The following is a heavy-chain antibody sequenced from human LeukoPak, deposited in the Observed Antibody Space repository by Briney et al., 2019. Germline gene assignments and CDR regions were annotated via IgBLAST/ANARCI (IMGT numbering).Heavy chain of an antibody. Sequence: GGSLRLSCAASGFTFSSYSMNWVRQAPGKGLEWVSSISGSSSYIYYADSVKGRFTISRDNAKNSLYLQMNSLRAEDTAVYFCALIAVAGTGSFDYWGQGTLVTVSS. CDR1: GFTFSSYS. D-gene: IGHD6-19*01. CDR2: ISGSSSYI. J-gene: IGHJ4*02. CDR3: ALIAVAGTGSFDY. V-gene: IGHV3-21*01.